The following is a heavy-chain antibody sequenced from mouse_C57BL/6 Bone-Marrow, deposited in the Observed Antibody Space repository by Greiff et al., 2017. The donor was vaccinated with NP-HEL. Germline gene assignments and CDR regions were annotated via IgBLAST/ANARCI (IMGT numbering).Heavy chain of an antibody. J-gene: IGHJ4*01. CDR3: ARRRYAMDY. CDR1: GFTFSSYG. CDR2: ISSGGSYT. Sequence: EVQLVESGGDLVKPGGSLKLSCAASGFTFSSYGMSWVRQTPDKRLEWVATISSGGSYTYYPDSVKGRFTISRDNAKNTLYLQMRSLKSEYTAMYYCARRRYAMDYWGQGTSVTVSS. V-gene: IGHV5-6*01.